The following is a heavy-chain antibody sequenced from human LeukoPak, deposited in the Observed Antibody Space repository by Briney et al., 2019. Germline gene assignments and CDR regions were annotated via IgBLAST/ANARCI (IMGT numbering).Heavy chain of an antibody. CDR2: IYYSGST. Sequence: PSETLSLTCTVSGGSISSYYWSWIRQPPGKGLEWIGYIYYSGSTNYNPSLKSRVTISVDTSKNQFSLKLSSVTAADTAVYYCARWQAPQIQLWSAGWFDPWGQGTLVTVSS. D-gene: IGHD5-18*01. J-gene: IGHJ5*02. CDR1: GGSISSYY. V-gene: IGHV4-59*01. CDR3: ARWQAPQIQLWSAGWFDP.